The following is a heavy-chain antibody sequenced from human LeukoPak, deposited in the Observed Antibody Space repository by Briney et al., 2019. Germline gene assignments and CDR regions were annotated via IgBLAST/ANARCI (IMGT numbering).Heavy chain of an antibody. Sequence: GASVKVSCKASGGTFSSDAINWVRQASGQGLEWMGWMNPNSGNTGYAQKFQGRVTMTRNTSISTAYMELSSLRSEDTAVYYCARVKTKNERLLWFGELLYWFDPWGQGTLVTVSP. J-gene: IGHJ5*02. CDR1: GGTFSSDA. V-gene: IGHV1-8*02. D-gene: IGHD3-10*01. CDR2: MNPNSGNT. CDR3: ARVKTKNERLLWFGELLYWFDP.